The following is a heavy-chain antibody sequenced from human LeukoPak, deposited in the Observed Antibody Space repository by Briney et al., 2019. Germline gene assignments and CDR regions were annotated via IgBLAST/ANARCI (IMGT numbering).Heavy chain of an antibody. CDR1: EFAFGNFY. D-gene: IGHD6-19*01. CDR2: IDGRSTAI. Sequence: GGSLRLSCTASEFAFGNFYMSWIRQAPGKGLEWVAYIDGRSTAILYADSVRGRFTISRDNSKNTLYLQMNSLRAEDTAVYYCAKDQTRGPVAGTAFDYWGQGTLVTVSS. CDR3: AKDQTRGPVAGTAFDY. V-gene: IGHV3-11*04. J-gene: IGHJ4*02.